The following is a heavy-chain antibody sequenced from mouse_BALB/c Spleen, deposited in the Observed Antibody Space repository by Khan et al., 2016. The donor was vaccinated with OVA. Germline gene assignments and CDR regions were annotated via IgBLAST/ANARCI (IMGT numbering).Heavy chain of an antibody. CDR2: INPSNNYT. CDR3: VGRGAYHRSDDWFAY. CDR1: GYTFTSYT. J-gene: IGHJ3*01. D-gene: IGHD2-14*01. V-gene: IGHV1-4*01. Sequence: QVHVKQSGAELARPGASVKMSCKASGYTFTSYTMHWVRQRPGQAPEWIGHINPSNNYTNYNQNFKDKATLIVDKSSSTVYMQLSSLTSADSAVYDWVGRGAYHRSDDWFAYWGQGTLVTVSA.